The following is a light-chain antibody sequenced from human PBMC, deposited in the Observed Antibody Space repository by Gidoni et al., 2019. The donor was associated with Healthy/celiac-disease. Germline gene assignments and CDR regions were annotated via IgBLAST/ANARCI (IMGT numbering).Light chain of an antibody. V-gene: IGKV1-39*01. CDR3: QQSYSTPT. CDR1: QSISSY. CDR2: AAS. Sequence: DMQMTQFPSSPSASVGDRVTITCRASQSISSYLYWYQQKPGKAPKLLIYAASSLQSGVPSRFSGSGSGTDFTLTISSLQPEDFATYYCQQSYSTPTFGPGTKVDIK. J-gene: IGKJ3*01.